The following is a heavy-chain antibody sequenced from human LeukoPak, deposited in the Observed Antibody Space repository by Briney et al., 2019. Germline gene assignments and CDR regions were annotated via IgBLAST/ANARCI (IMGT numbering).Heavy chain of an antibody. CDR2: IYTSGST. J-gene: IGHJ4*02. D-gene: IGHD1-26*01. Sequence: SETLSLTCTVSGGSISSGSYYWSWIRQPAGKGLEWIGRIYTSGSTNYNPSLESRVTISVDTSKNQFSLKLSSVTAADTAVYYCACGWELEHYFDYWGQGTLVTVSS. CDR3: ACGWELEHYFDY. V-gene: IGHV4-61*02. CDR1: GGSISSGSYY.